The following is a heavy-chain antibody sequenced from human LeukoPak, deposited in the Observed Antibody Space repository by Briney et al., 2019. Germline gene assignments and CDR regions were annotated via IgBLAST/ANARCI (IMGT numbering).Heavy chain of an antibody. CDR1: GGSISSGDYY. Sequence: SQTLSLTCTVSGGSISSGDYYWSWIRQPPGKGLEWIGYIYYSGSTYYNPSLKSRVTISVDTSKSQFSLKLSSVTAADTAVYYCARGRLGEPKGFDYWGREPWSPSPQ. D-gene: IGHD4-11*01. V-gene: IGHV4-30-4*08. CDR3: ARGRLGEPKGFDY. CDR2: IYYSGST. J-gene: IGHJ4*02.